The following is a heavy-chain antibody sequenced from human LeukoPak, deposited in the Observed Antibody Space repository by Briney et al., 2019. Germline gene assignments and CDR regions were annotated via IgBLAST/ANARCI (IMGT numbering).Heavy chain of an antibody. CDR1: GGTFSSYA. V-gene: IGHV1-69*05. CDR3: ATDLVRGVISWFVR. CDR2: IIPIFGTA. Sequence: SVKVSCKASGGTFSSYAISWVRQAPGQGLEWMGRIIPIFGTANYAQKFQGRVTITTDESTSTAYMELSSQRSEDTAVYYCATDLVRGVISWFVRWGQGTLVTVPS. J-gene: IGHJ5*02. D-gene: IGHD3-10*01.